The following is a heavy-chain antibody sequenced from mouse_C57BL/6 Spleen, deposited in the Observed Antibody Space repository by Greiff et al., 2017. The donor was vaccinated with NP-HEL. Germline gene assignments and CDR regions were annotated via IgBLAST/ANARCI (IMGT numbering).Heavy chain of an antibody. D-gene: IGHD2-1*01. CDR1: GYTFTSYW. V-gene: IGHV1-72*01. Sequence: VQLQQPGAELVKPGASVKLSCKASGYTFTSYWMHWVKQRPGRGLEWSGRIDPNSGGTKYNEKFKSKATLTVDKPSSTAYMQLSSLTSEDSAVYYCARWGNQGFAYWGQGTLVTVSA. CDR3: ARWGNQGFAY. J-gene: IGHJ3*01. CDR2: IDPNSGGT.